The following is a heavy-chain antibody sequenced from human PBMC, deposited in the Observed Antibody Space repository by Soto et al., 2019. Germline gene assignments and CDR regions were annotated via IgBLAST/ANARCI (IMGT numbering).Heavy chain of an antibody. CDR1: GGTFSSYA. CDR3: ARARSGYCTNGVCFPVNYYYGMDV. J-gene: IGHJ6*02. Sequence: QVQLVQSGAEVKKPGSSVKVSCKASGGTFSSYAISWVRQAPGQGLEWMGGIIPIFGTANYAQKFQGRVTITADEATSTAYMELSSLRPEDTAVYYCARARSGYCTNGVCFPVNYYYGMDVWVQGTTVTVSS. V-gene: IGHV1-69*01. CDR2: IIPIFGTA. D-gene: IGHD2-8*01.